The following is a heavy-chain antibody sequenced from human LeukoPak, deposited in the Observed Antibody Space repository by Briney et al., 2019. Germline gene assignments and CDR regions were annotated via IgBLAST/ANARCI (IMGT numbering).Heavy chain of an antibody. CDR2: IIPIFGTA. V-gene: IGHV1-69*05. Sequence: SVKVSCKASGGTFSSYAISWVRQAPGQGLEWMGRIIPIFGTANHAQKFQGRATITTDESTSTAYMELSSLRSEDTAVYYCARELGIAAAGIFDYWGQGTLATVSS. D-gene: IGHD6-13*01. CDR3: ARELGIAAAGIFDY. J-gene: IGHJ4*02. CDR1: GGTFSSYA.